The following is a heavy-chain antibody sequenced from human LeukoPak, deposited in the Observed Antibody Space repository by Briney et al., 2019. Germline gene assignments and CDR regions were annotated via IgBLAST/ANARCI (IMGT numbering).Heavy chain of an antibody. CDR1: GYTFTGCH. D-gene: IGHD1-26*01. CDR3: ARGTGELLVEFDY. J-gene: IGHJ4*02. CDR2: INPNSGDT. Sequence: ASVKVSCKASGYTFTGCHMHWVRQAPGQGLEWMGRINPNSGDTNYAQKFQGRVTMTRDTSTSTVYMELSSLRSEDTAVYYCARGTGELLVEFDYWGQGTLVTVSS. V-gene: IGHV1-2*06.